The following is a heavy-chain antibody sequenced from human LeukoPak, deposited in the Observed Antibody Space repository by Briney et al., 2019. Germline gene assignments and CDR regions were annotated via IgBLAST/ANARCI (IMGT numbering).Heavy chain of an antibody. CDR3: ARADWDTAMIDY. CDR1: GFTFSSYS. D-gene: IGHD5-18*01. J-gene: IGHJ4*02. Sequence: NPGGSLRLSCAASGFTFSSYSMNWVRQAPGKGLEWASSISSSSSYIYYADSVKGRFTISRDNAKNSLYLQMNSLRAEDTAVYYCARADWDTAMIDYWGQGTLVTVSS. V-gene: IGHV3-21*01. CDR2: ISSSSSYI.